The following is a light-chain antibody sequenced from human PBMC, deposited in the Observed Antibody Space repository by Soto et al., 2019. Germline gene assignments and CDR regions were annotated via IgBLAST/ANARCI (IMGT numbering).Light chain of an antibody. CDR2: GAS. CDR3: QHYNDWVKT. V-gene: IGKV3-15*01. Sequence: EIVMTQSPATLSVSPGERATLSCRASQSVSSNLAWYQQKPGQAPRLLIYGASTRATGIPARFSGSGSGTEFTLTISSLQSEDFAVYYCQHYNDWVKTFGQGTKLEIK. CDR1: QSVSSN. J-gene: IGKJ2*01.